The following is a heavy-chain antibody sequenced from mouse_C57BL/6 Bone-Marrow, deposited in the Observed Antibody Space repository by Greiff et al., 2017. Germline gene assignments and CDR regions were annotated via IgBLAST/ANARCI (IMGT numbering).Heavy chain of an antibody. CDR2: ISDGGSYT. CDR3: ARDRDYYGSSLFAY. J-gene: IGHJ3*01. CDR1: GFTFSSYA. D-gene: IGHD1-1*01. Sequence: EVQLVESGGGLVKPGGSLKLSCAASGFTFSSYAMSWVRQTPEKRLEWVATISDGGSYTYYPDNVKGRFTISRDNAKNNLYLQMSHLKSEDTAMYYCARDRDYYGSSLFAYWGQETLVTVSA. V-gene: IGHV5-4*01.